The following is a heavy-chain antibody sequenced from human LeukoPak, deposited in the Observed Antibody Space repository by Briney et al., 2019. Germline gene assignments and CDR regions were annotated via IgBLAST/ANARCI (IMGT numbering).Heavy chain of an antibody. CDR1: GFTFSNYW. CDR2: INRDGSER. J-gene: IGHJ6*02. V-gene: IGHV3-7*03. CDR3: ARRNAMDV. Sequence: GGSLRLSCAASGFTFSNYWMTWVRQAPGKGLEWVANINRDGSERYYVDSVKGRFTISRDDAKSSLYLQMNSLGAEDTAVYYCARRNAMDVWGQGTTVIVFS.